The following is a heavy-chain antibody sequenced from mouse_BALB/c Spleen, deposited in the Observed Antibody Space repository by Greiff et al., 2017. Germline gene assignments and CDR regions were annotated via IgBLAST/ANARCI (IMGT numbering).Heavy chain of an antibody. CDR2: ISYDGSN. CDR3: ARDDGYYVWFAY. J-gene: IGHJ3*01. D-gene: IGHD2-3*01. V-gene: IGHV3-6*02. Sequence: EVKLVESGPGLVKPSQSLSLTCSVTGYSITSGYYWNWIRQFPGNKLEWMGYISYDGSNNYNPSLKNRISITRDTSKNQFFLKLNSVTTEDTATYYCARDDGYYVWFAYWGQGTLVTVSA. CDR1: GYSITSGYY.